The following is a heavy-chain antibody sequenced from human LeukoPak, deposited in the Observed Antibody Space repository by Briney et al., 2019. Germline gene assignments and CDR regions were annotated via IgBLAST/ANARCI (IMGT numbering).Heavy chain of an antibody. Sequence: GASVKVSCKASGYTFTSYDINWVRQATGQGLEWMGWMNPNSGNTGYAQKFQGRVTMTRNTSISTAYMELSSLRSEDTAVYYCARSAFGVAQNWFDPWGQGTLVTVSS. CDR2: MNPNSGNT. J-gene: IGHJ5*02. CDR1: GYTFTSYD. CDR3: ARSAFGVAQNWFDP. V-gene: IGHV1-8*01. D-gene: IGHD3-3*01.